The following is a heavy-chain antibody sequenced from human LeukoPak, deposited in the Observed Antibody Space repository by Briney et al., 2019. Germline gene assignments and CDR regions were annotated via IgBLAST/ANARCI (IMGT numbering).Heavy chain of an antibody. CDR2: IYPGDSDT. J-gene: IGHJ4*02. CDR1: GYSFTSYW. Sequence: GESLKISCKGSGYSFTSYWIGWVRQMPGKGLEWMGIIYPGDSDTRYSPSFQGQVTISADRSTSTAYLQWSSLRAPDTAMYYCARASRDGYNQNFDHWGQGTLVTVSS. V-gene: IGHV5-51*01. CDR3: ARASRDGYNQNFDH. D-gene: IGHD5-24*01.